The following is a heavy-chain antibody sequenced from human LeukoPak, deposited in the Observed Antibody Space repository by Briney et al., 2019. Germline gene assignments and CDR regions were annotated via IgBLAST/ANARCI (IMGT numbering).Heavy chain of an antibody. Sequence: PGGSLRLSCATSQFNINKFGMTWVRQAPGKGLEWVSYISSSSSTIYYADSVKGRFTISRDNAKNSLYLQMNSLRAEDTAVYYCARARIAVAGTCFDYWGQGTLVTVSS. V-gene: IGHV3-48*04. D-gene: IGHD6-19*01. J-gene: IGHJ4*02. CDR2: ISSSSSTI. CDR1: QFNINKFG. CDR3: ARARIAVAGTCFDY.